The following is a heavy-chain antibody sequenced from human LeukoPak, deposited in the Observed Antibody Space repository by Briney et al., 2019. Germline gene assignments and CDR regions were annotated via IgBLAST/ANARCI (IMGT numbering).Heavy chain of an antibody. CDR3: ARESGIAAALDL. D-gene: IGHD6-13*01. Sequence: GGSLRLSCTASGFTFSSYSMNWVRQAPGKGLEWVSSISSSSTYIYYADSVKGRFTISRDDAKSSLYLQMNSLRAEDTAVYYCARESGIAAALDLWGQGTLVTVSS. CDR2: ISSSSTYI. CDR1: GFTFSSYS. V-gene: IGHV3-21*01. J-gene: IGHJ5*02.